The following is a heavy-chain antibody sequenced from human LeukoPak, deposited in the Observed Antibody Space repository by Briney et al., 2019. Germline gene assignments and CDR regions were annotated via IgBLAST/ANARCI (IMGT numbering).Heavy chain of an antibody. J-gene: IGHJ5*02. CDR1: GYTLTELS. Sequence: ASVKVSCKVSGYTLTELSMHWVRQAPGKGLEWMGGFDPEDGETIYAQKFQGRVTMTEDTSTDTAYMELSSLRSEDTAVYYCATIGIRAYSSQTRWFDPWGQGTLVTVSS. V-gene: IGHV1-24*01. CDR2: FDPEDGET. CDR3: ATIGIRAYSSQTRWFDP. D-gene: IGHD6-13*01.